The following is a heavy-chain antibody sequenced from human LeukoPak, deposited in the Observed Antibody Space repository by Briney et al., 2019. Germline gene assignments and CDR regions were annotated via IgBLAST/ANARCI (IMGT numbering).Heavy chain of an antibody. J-gene: IGHJ4*02. CDR2: IYTSGST. Sequence: SETLSLTCTVSGGSISSYYWSWIRRPPGKGLEWIGYIYTSGSTNYNPSLKSRVTISVDTSKNQFSLKLSSVTAADTAVYYCARGRVGATFDYWGQGTLVTVSS. V-gene: IGHV4-4*09. D-gene: IGHD1-26*01. CDR1: GGSISSYY. CDR3: ARGRVGATFDY.